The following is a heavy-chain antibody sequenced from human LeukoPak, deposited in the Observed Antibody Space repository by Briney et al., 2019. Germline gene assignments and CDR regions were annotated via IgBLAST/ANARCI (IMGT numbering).Heavy chain of an antibody. D-gene: IGHD2-2*01. J-gene: IGHJ6*03. V-gene: IGHV4-61*02. CDR3: ARVGCSSSSCNVSYYYHYYYMDA. Sequence: SETLSLTCTVSGGSISSGSYYWSWILQPAGKGLEWIGRIYTSGSTHYNPSLKSRVTISVDTSKNQFSLKVSSVTAADTAVYYCARVGCSSSSCNVSYYYHYYYMDAWGKGTTVTVSS. CDR2: IYTSGST. CDR1: GGSISSGSYY.